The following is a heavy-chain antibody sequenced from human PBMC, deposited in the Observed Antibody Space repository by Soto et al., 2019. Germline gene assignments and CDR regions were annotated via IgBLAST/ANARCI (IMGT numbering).Heavy chain of an antibody. D-gene: IGHD4-17*01. J-gene: IGHJ4*02. CDR2: IYGGGGT. CDR1: GFTVSINF. V-gene: IGHV3-53*01. CDR3: ARHDDGDYPVDY. Sequence: EVQLVESGGGLIQPGGSLRLSCAASGFTVSINFMSWVRQAPGKGLEWVSSIYGGGGTYYADSVKGRFTISRDNSKNTLYLQMNSLRAEDTAVYYCARHDDGDYPVDYWGQGTLVTVS.